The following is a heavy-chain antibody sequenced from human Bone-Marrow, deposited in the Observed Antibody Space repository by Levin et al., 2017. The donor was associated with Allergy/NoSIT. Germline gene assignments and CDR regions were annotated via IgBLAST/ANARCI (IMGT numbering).Heavy chain of an antibody. CDR1: GGTFSTYA. CDR3: GRCYDGDSYYYDMDV. Sequence: PGGSLRLSCKASGGTFSTYAISWVRQAPGQGLEWMGGIIPIFGTTNYAQKFQGRVTITADTSTSTAYMELNSLISEDTAVYYCGRCYDGDSYYYDMDVWGQGTAVTVSS. D-gene: IGHD2-15*01. CDR2: IIPIFGTT. J-gene: IGHJ6*02. V-gene: IGHV1-69*06.